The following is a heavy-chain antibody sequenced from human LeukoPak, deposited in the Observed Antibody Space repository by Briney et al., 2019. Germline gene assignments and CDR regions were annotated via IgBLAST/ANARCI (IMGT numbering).Heavy chain of an antibody. CDR1: GFTFSGSW. D-gene: IGHD5-24*01. V-gene: IGHV3-7*01. J-gene: IGHJ4*02. CDR2: INPDGSQK. Sequence: GGSLRLSCAASGFTFSGSWMNWVRQAPGKGLEWVANINPDGSQKRFVDSVMGRFTMSRYNAKNSLYLQMNSLRVEDTAVFYCAAWTDRGYNFWGQGTLVTVSS. CDR3: AAWTDRGYNF.